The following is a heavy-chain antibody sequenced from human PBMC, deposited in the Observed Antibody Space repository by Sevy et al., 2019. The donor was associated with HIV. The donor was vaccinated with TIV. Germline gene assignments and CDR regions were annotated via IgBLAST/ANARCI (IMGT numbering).Heavy chain of an antibody. V-gene: IGHV3-15*01. J-gene: IGHJ3*02. Sequence: GGSLRLSCAASGFTFSNAWMSWVRQAPGKGLEWVGRIKRKTDGGTTDYAAPVKGRFTISRDDSKNTLYLQMNSLKTEDTAVYYCTTDPLRAFDIWGQGTMVTVSS. CDR1: GFTFSNAW. CDR2: IKRKTDGGTT. CDR3: TTDPLRAFDI.